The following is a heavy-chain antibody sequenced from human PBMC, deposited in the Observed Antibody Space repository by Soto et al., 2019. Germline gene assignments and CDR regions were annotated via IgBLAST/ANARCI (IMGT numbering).Heavy chain of an antibody. J-gene: IGHJ4*02. CDR2: ISSSGDGK. Sequence: PGGSLRLSCAASGFTFNSFAMTWVRQAPGKGLEWVSIISSSGDGKYYVDSVKGRFTISRDNSRNTLYLQMNSLRAEDTAVYYCAKDGIVGGIRPSYYFDYWAREPWSPSPQ. CDR3: AKDGIVGGIRPSYYFDY. V-gene: IGHV3-23*01. CDR1: GFTFNSFA. D-gene: IGHD1-26*01.